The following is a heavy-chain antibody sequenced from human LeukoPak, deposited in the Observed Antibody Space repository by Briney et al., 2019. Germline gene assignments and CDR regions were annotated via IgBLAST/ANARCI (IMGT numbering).Heavy chain of an antibody. D-gene: IGHD4-17*01. V-gene: IGHV3-66*04. J-gene: IGHJ4*02. CDR3: TRRGYGDYAPFDY. CDR1: GFTVSSNY. Sequence: GGSLRLSCAVSGFTVSSNYMSWVRQAPGKGLEWVSFIYSGGTTYYADSVKGRFTISRDNSKNTLYLQMNSLRAEDTAVYYCTRRGYGDYAPFDYGGQGTLVTVSS. CDR2: IYSGGTT.